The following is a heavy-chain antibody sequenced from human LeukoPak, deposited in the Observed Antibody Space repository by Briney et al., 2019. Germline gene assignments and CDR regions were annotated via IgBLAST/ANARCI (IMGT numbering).Heavy chain of an antibody. J-gene: IGHJ4*02. D-gene: IGHD5-12*01. Sequence: GGSLRLSCVASGFTFSSYAMHWVRQTPGKGLEYVSGINSNGGSTHYANSVKGRFTISRDNSKHTLYLQMGSLRTEDMAVYYCARHSGYIQLLIDYFDYWGQGTLVTVSS. V-gene: IGHV3-64*01. CDR3: ARHSGYIQLLIDYFDY. CDR1: GFTFSSYA. CDR2: INSNGGST.